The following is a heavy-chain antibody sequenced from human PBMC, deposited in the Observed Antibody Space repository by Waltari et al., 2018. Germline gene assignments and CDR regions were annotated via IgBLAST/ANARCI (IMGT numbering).Heavy chain of an antibody. CDR1: GYTFTGYY. CDR3: ARDASYDFWSGYYM. D-gene: IGHD3-3*01. J-gene: IGHJ4*02. Sequence: QVQLVQSGAEVKKPGASVKVSCKASGYTFTGYYMHWVRQAPGQGLEWMGWINPNRGGTNYAQKFQGRVTMTRDTAISTSYMELGRLRSDDTAVYYCARDASYDFWSGYYMWGQEPWSPSPQ. V-gene: IGHV1-2*02. CDR2: INPNRGGT.